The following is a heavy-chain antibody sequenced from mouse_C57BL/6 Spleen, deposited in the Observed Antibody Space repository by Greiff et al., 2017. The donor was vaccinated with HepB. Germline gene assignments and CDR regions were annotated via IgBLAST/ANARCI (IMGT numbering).Heavy chain of an antibody. CDR2: INPNNGGT. CDR3: ARSEESNLVPSYFDV. D-gene: IGHD2-5*01. Sequence: EVQLQQSGPELVKPGASVKISCKASGYTFTDYYMNWVKQSHGKSLEWIGDINPNNGGTSYNQKFKGKATLTVDKSSSTAYMELRSLTSEDSAVYYCARSEESNLVPSYFDVWGTGTTVTVSS. CDR1: GYTFTDYY. J-gene: IGHJ1*03. V-gene: IGHV1-26*01.